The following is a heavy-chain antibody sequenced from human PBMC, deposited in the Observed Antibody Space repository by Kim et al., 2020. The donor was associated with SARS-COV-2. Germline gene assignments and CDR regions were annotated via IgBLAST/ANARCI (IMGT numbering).Heavy chain of an antibody. CDR1: GGSISSYY. J-gene: IGHJ4*02. CDR2: IYYSGST. CDR3: ARGLIVYQFDY. V-gene: IGHV4-59*13. Sequence: SETLSLTCTVSGGSISSYYWSWIRQPPGKGLEWIGYIYYSGSTNYNPSLKSRVTISVDTSKNQFSLKLSSVTAADTAVYYCARGLIVYQFDYWGQGTLVTVSS. D-gene: IGHD2-15*01.